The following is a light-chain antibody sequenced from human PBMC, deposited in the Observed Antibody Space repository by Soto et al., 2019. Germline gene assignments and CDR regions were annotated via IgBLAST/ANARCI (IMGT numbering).Light chain of an antibody. V-gene: IGLV2-23*01. CDR3: CSYAGSSTPYV. Sequence: QSFLTQPASLSGSPGQSITISCTGTSSDVGSYNLVSWYQQHPGKAPKLMIYEGSKRPSGVSNRFSGSKSGNTASLTISGLQAEDEADYYCCSYAGSSTPYVFGTGTKVTGL. CDR1: SSDVGSYNL. CDR2: EGS. J-gene: IGLJ1*01.